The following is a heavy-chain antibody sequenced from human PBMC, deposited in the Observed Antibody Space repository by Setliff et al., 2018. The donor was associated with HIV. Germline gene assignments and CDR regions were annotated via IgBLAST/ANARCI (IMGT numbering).Heavy chain of an antibody. D-gene: IGHD3-10*01. Sequence: GASVKVSCKASGYTFTSYYMHWVRQAPGQGLEWMGIINPSGGSTSYAQKFQGRVTMTRDTSTSTFYMGLSSLRSEDTAVYYCARNFGLSPSGKYYYYYGMDIWGQGTTVTVSS. CDR1: GYTFTSYY. CDR3: ARNFGLSPSGKYYYYYGMDI. V-gene: IGHV1-46*01. CDR2: INPSGGST. J-gene: IGHJ6*02.